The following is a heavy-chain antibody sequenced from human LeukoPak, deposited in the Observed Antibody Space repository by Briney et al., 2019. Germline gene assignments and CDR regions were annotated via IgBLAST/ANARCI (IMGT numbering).Heavy chain of an antibody. V-gene: IGHV4-34*01. CDR3: ARSSYGSGPIPHAFDI. CDR1: GGSFSGYF. J-gene: IGHJ3*02. Sequence: PSETLSLTCGVYGGSFSGYFWSWIRQSPGKGLEWIGEVNHDGSTNYNPSLKSRVTILVDTSKNQFLLKLSSVTAADTAVYYCARSSYGSGPIPHAFDIWGQGTMVTVSS. D-gene: IGHD3-10*01. CDR2: VNHDGST.